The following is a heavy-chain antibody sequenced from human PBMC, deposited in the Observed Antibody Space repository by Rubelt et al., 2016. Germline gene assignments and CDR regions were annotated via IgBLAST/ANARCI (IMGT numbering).Heavy chain of an antibody. CDR2: IYWDVDE. CDR1: GFSLSTRGVA. CDR3: AHSRTEAPFDY. D-gene: IGHD1-14*01. J-gene: IGHJ4*02. Sequence: QITLKESGPTLVKPTQTLTLTCTFSGFSLSTRGVAVGWIRQPPGKALEWLALIYWDVDERYSPSLKSRLTITKDTSKNQVVLRMTIMDPVDTATDYCAHSRTEAPFDYWGQGTLVTVSS. V-gene: IGHV2-5*02.